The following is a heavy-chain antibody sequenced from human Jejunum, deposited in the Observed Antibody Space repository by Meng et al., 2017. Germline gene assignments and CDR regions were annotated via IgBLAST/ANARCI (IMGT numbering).Heavy chain of an antibody. CDR3: ARVRYDSTNGYYFDY. D-gene: IGHD3-22*01. V-gene: IGHV4-39*07. Sequence: GSLRLSCTVSGASISSGGYYWAWIRQPPGKGLEWIGTMSFSWSANYSPSRRSRVTISVDTSKNQFSLRLTSVTAADTAVYYCARVRYDSTNGYYFDYWGQGKLVTVSS. CDR2: MSFSWSA. CDR1: GASISSGGYY. J-gene: IGHJ4*02.